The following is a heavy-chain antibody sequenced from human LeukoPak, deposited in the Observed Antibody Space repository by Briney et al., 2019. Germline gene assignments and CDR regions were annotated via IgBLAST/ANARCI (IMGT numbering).Heavy chain of an antibody. CDR1: GFTFSSYS. J-gene: IGHJ4*02. CDR3: ARGLIAAAGLFDY. CDR2: ISSSSSYI. D-gene: IGHD6-13*01. Sequence: PGGSLRLSCAASGFTFSSYSMNWVRQAPGKGLEWVSSISSSSSYIYYADSVKGRFTISRDNAKNSLYLQMNSLRAEDTALYHCARGLIAAAGLFDYWGQGTLVTVSS. V-gene: IGHV3-21*04.